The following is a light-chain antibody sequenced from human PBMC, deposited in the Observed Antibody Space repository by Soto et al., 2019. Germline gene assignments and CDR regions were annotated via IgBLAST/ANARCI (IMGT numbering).Light chain of an antibody. CDR1: QSVSNSY. CDR2: GAS. CDR3: QQYGSSPPWT. J-gene: IGKJ1*01. Sequence: EIVLQQSPGTLSLSPGERATLSCRASQSVSNSYLAWYQQKPGQAPRLLIYGASSRATGIPDRFSGSGSGTDFTLTISRLEPEDFAVYYCQQYGSSPPWTFGQGTKVEIK. V-gene: IGKV3-20*01.